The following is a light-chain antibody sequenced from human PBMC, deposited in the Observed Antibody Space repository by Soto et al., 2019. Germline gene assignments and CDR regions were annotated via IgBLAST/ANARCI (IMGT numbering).Light chain of an antibody. CDR3: SSYAGSNNLYV. CDR2: EVS. Sequence: QSALTQPPSASGSPGQSVTISCTGTSSDDGGYNSVSWYQQHPGKAPKLMIYEVSKRPSGVPDRFSGSKSGNTASLTVSGLQAEDEADYYCSSYAGSNNLYVFGTGTKLTVL. V-gene: IGLV2-8*01. J-gene: IGLJ1*01. CDR1: SSDDGGYNS.